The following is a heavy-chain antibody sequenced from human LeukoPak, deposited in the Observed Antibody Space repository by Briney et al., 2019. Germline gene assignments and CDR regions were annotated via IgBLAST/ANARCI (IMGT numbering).Heavy chain of an antibody. CDR2: IKQDGSEK. Sequence: GGSLRLSCAASGFTFSSYWMSWVRQAPGKGLEWVANIKQDGSEKYYVDSVKGRFTISRDNAKNSLYLQMNSLRAEDAAVYYCARVYYYGSGSFDYWGQGTLVTVSS. V-gene: IGHV3-7*01. J-gene: IGHJ4*02. D-gene: IGHD3-10*01. CDR3: ARVYYYGSGSFDY. CDR1: GFTFSSYW.